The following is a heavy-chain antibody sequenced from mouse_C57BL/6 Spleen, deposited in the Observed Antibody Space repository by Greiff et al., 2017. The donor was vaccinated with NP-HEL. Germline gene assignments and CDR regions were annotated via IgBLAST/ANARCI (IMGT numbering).Heavy chain of an antibody. J-gene: IGHJ4*01. V-gene: IGHV2-3*01. D-gene: IGHD2-10*02. CDR3: AKKGYADAMDY. CDR2: IWGDGGT. Sequence: QVQLQQSGPGLVAPSPSLSISCTVSGFSFTSYGVSWVRQPPGKGLEWLGVIWGDGGTNNHSAHISRLSISKDNSKSQVFLKLNSLQTDDTATYYYAKKGYADAMDYWGQGTSVTVSS. CDR1: GFSFTSYG.